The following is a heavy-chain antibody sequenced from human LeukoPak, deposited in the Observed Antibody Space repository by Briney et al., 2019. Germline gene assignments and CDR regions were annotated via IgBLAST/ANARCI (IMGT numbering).Heavy chain of an antibody. D-gene: IGHD6-13*01. Sequence: GGSLRLSCAASGFTVSSNYMSWVRQAPGKGLEWGSVIYIGGSTYYADSVKGRFTISRDNSKNTLYLQMNSLRAEDTAVYYCARYAAAAGPRYYYYYYMDVWGKGTTVTVSS. CDR3: ARYAAAAGPRYYYYYYMDV. J-gene: IGHJ6*03. CDR1: GFTVSSNY. CDR2: IYIGGST. V-gene: IGHV3-53*01.